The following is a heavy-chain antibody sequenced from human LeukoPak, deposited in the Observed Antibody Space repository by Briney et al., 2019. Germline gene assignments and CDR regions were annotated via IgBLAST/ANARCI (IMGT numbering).Heavy chain of an antibody. CDR2: VIPIFGTA. J-gene: IGHJ4*02. CDR1: GGTFSSYA. V-gene: IGHV1-69*13. Sequence: SVKVSCKASGGTFSSYAISWVRQAPGQGLEWMGGVIPIFGTANYAQKFQGRVTITADESTSTAYMELSSLRSEDTAVYHCARNYYDSSGYPYWGQGTLVTVSS. D-gene: IGHD3-22*01. CDR3: ARNYYDSSGYPY.